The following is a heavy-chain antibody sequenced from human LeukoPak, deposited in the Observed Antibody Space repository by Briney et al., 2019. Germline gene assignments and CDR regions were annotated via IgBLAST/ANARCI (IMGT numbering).Heavy chain of an antibody. V-gene: IGHV4-4*07. CDR1: GASINSYY. D-gene: IGHD4-11*01. Sequence: SETLSLTCSVSGASINSYYWSWIRQLAGKGLEWIGRIYTSGSTNYNPSLKSRVTISVDTSKNQFSLKLSSVTAAGTAVYYCARDSDYSNYIHWFDPWGQGTLVTVSS. CDR3: ARDSDYSNYIHWFDP. CDR2: IYTSGST. J-gene: IGHJ5*02.